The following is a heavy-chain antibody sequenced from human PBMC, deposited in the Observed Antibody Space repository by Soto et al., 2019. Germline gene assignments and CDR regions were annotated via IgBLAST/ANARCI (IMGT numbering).Heavy chain of an antibody. D-gene: IGHD3-22*01. J-gene: IGHJ4*02. Sequence: QVKLVQSETEVKKPGGSIKVSCKASGYSFATSGMTWVRQAPGQGLEWMGWISVYNGNTNYDQKLQDRVTMTTDTSTNTAYLEVRNLRSDDTAVXXXARAGQYYDASGYADWGQGTLVTVSS. V-gene: IGHV1-18*01. CDR2: ISVYNGNT. CDR1: GYSFATSG. CDR3: ARAGQYYDASGYAD.